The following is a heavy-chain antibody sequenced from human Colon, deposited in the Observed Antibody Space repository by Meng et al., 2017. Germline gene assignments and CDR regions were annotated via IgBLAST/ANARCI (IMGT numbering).Heavy chain of an antibody. Sequence: SETLSLTCTVSGASVGGDYWSWIRQPPGKGLEWIGYIYNTGSTNYNPSLKSRVTISIDTSKSQFSLELSSVTAADTAVYYCARGPPAASWGPGTLGTVSS. J-gene: IGHJ5*02. CDR2: IYNTGST. CDR3: ARGPPAAS. D-gene: IGHD2-15*01. V-gene: IGHV4-59*02. CDR1: GASVGGDY.